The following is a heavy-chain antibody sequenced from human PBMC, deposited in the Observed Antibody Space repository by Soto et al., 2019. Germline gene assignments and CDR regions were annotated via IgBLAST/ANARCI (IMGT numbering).Heavy chain of an antibody. Sequence: SETLSLTCTVSGGSISSCYWSWIRQPPGKGLEWIGYIYYSGSTNYNPSLKSRVTISVDTSKNQFSLKLSSVTAADTAVYYCARLTGDVYYYYYSMDVWGKGITVTVSS. D-gene: IGHD7-27*01. CDR1: GGSISSCY. J-gene: IGHJ6*03. CDR2: IYYSGST. V-gene: IGHV4-59*08. CDR3: ARLTGDVYYYYYSMDV.